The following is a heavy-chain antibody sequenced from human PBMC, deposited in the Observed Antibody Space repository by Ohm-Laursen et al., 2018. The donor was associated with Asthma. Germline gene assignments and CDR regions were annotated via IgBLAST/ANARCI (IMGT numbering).Heavy chain of an antibody. J-gene: IGHJ4*02. CDR1: GFTFRSYA. Sequence: SLRLSCSASGFTFRSYAMHWVHQAPGKGLEWVAVGGSYYDGGLKYYADSVNGRFTVSRDDSKNTLYLQMNSLRPDDTAVYYCARDVMEWYLPAFDFWGQGTLVTVSS. D-gene: IGHD3-3*01. CDR2: GGSYYDGGLK. CDR3: ARDVMEWYLPAFDF. V-gene: IGHV3-30-3*01.